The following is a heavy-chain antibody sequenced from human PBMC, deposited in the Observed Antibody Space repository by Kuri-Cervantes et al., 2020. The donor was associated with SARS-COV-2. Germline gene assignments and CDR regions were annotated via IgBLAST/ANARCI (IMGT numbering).Heavy chain of an antibody. V-gene: IGHV4-61*01. Sequence: SETLSLTCTVSGGSVSSGSYYWSWIRQPPGKGLEWIGEINHSGSTNYSPSLKSRVTISVDTSKNQFSLKLSSVTAADTAVYYCARGVPGYYDFWSGYSTRWFDPWGQGTLVTVSS. CDR2: INHSGST. D-gene: IGHD3-3*01. CDR3: ARGVPGYYDFWSGYSTRWFDP. J-gene: IGHJ5*02. CDR1: GGSVSSGSYY.